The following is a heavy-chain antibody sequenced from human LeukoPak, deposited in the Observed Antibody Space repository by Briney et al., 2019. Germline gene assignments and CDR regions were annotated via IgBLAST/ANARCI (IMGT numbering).Heavy chain of an antibody. V-gene: IGHV1-69*05. Sequence: SVKVSCKASGGTFSSYAISWVRQAPGQGLEWMGGIIPIFGTANHAQKFQGRVTITTDESTSTAYMELSSLRSEDTAVYYCARSEMVRGVINWFDPWGQGTLVTVSS. CDR3: ARSEMVRGVINWFDP. J-gene: IGHJ5*02. D-gene: IGHD3-10*01. CDR2: IIPIFGTA. CDR1: GGTFSSYA.